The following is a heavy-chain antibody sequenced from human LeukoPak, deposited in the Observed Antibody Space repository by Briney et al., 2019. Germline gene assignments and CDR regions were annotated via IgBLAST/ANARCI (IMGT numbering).Heavy chain of an antibody. D-gene: IGHD3-22*01. V-gene: IGHV4-59*01. CDR1: GGSISSYY. J-gene: IGHJ4*02. Sequence: SETLSLTCTVSGGSISSYYWSWIRQPPGKGLEWIGFIYYSGSTNYNPSLKSRVTISVDTSKNQFSLKLSSVTAADTAVYYCARVNYDSSGYFFDYWGQGTLVTVSS. CDR3: ARVNYDSSGYFFDY. CDR2: IYYSGST.